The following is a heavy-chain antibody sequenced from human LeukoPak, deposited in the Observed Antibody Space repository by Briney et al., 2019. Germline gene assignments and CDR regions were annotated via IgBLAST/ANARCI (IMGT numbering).Heavy chain of an antibody. V-gene: IGHV3-21*01. CDR2: ISSSSSYI. CDR1: GFTFSSYS. Sequence: GGSLRLSCAASGFTFSSYSMNWVRQAPGKGLEWVSSISSSSSYIYYADPVKGRFTISRDNAKNSLYLQMNSLRAEDTAVYYCARDRVEGHYYFDYWGQGTLVTVSS. J-gene: IGHJ4*02. CDR3: ARDRVEGHYYFDY.